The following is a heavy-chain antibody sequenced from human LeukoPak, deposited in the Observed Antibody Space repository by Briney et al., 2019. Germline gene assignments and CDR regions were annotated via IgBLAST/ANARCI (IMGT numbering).Heavy chain of an antibody. V-gene: IGHV4-59*01. CDR3: ARDYDFWSGYHL. CDR1: GGSISSYY. Sequence: PSETLSLTCTVSGGSISSYYWSWIRQPPGKGLEWIGYIYYSGSTNYNPSLKSRVTISVDTSKNQFSLKLSSVTAADTAVYYCARDYDFWSGYHLWGQGTLVTVSS. J-gene: IGHJ5*02. D-gene: IGHD3-3*01. CDR2: IYYSGST.